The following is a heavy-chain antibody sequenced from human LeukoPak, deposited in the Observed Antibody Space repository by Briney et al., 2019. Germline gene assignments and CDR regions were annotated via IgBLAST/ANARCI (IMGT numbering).Heavy chain of an antibody. D-gene: IGHD4-23*01. V-gene: IGHV3-21*01. Sequence: GGSLRLSCAASGFTFSGSSMSWVRQAPGKGLEWVSSISSSSSYIYYADSVTGRFTVSRDNAKNSLYLLMNSLRAEDTAVYYCARTTVVTLIDYWGQGTLVTVSS. CDR1: GFTFSGSS. J-gene: IGHJ4*02. CDR3: ARTTVVTLIDY. CDR2: ISSSSSYI.